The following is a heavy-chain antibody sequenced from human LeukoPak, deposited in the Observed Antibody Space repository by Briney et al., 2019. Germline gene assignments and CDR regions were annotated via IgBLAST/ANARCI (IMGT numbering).Heavy chain of an antibody. CDR2: IYSGGST. J-gene: IGHJ4*02. CDR3: ARWTTVVTRGFDY. D-gene: IGHD4-23*01. V-gene: IGHV3-66*01. CDR1: GFTVSSNY. Sequence: GGSLRLSCAASGFTVSSNYMSWVRRAPGKGLEWVSVIYSGGSTYYADSVKGRFTISRDNSKNTLYLQMNSLRAEDTAVYYCARWTTVVTRGFDYWGQGTLVTVSS.